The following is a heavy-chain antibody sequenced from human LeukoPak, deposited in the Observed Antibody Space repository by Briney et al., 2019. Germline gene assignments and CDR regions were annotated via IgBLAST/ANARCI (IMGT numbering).Heavy chain of an antibody. CDR1: DVRDSY. CDR3: SSGNSGYDLHY. Sequence: ASVKVSCKTSDVRDSYMNWVRQAPGQGLEWLGWINPKSGDTDYAQKFQGRGTMTRDTSISTAYMELSGRKPTDTDIYFLSSGNSGYDLHYWRQGTQVTVPS. V-gene: IGHV1-2*02. CDR2: INPKSGDT. D-gene: IGHD5-12*01. J-gene: IGHJ4*02.